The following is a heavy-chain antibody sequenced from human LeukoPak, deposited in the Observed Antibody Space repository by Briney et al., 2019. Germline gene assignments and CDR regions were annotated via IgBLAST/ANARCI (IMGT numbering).Heavy chain of an antibody. D-gene: IGHD2-2*01. CDR3: ARDSDVRSSALDYYYMDV. Sequence: GASVKVSCKASGSTFTSYGISWVRQAPGQGLEWMGLINPGGDNTNYAQNFQGRVTMTRDTSASTVYMELSSLRSEDTAVYYCARDSDVRSSALDYYYMDVWGKGTTVTVSS. CDR1: GSTFTSYG. J-gene: IGHJ6*03. V-gene: IGHV1-46*01. CDR2: INPGGDNT.